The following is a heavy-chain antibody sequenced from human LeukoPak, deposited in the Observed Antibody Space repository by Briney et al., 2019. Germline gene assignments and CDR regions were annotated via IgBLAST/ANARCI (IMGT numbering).Heavy chain of an antibody. V-gene: IGHV3-74*01. CDR2: INSDGSST. CDR1: GFTFSSYW. J-gene: IGHJ4*02. D-gene: IGHD6-6*01. CDR3: ARESKSSSSLGY. Sequence: GGSLRLSCAASGFTFSSYWMHWVRQAPGKGLVWVSRINSDGSSTSYADSVRGRLTISRDNAKNTLYLQMNSLRAEDTAVYYCARESKSSSSLGYWGQGTLVTVSS.